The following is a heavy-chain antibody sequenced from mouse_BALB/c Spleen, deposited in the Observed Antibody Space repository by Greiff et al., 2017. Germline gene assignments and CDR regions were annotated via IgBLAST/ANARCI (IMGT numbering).Heavy chain of an antibody. V-gene: IGHV5-9-4*01. CDR3: ARASGSSYLYWYFDV. CDR1: GFTFSSYA. J-gene: IGHJ1*01. CDR2: ISSGGSYT. Sequence: EVKLMESGGGLVKPGGSLKLSCAASGFTFSSYAMSWVRQSPEKRLEWVAEISSGGSYTYYPDTVTGRFTISRDNAKNTLYLEMSSLRSEDTAMYYCARASGSSYLYWYFDVWGAGTTVTVSS. D-gene: IGHD1-1*01.